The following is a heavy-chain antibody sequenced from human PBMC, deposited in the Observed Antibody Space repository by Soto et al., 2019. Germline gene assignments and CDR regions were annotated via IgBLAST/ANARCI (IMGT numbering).Heavy chain of an antibody. J-gene: IGHJ4*02. V-gene: IGHV3-53*04. CDR2: IYSGGST. D-gene: IGHD3-3*01. Sequence: EVQLVESGGGLVQPGGSLRVSCAASGFTVSSNYMSWVRQAPGKGLEWVSVIYSGGSTYYADSVKGRFTISGHKSKNTLYLQMNSLRVEDTAVYYCARLWSGYYYFDYWGQGTLVTVSS. CDR3: ARLWSGYYYFDY. CDR1: GFTVSSNY.